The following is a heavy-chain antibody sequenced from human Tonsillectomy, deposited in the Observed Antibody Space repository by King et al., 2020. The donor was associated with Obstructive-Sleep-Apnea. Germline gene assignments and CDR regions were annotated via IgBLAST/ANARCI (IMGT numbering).Heavy chain of an antibody. D-gene: IGHD6-19*01. J-gene: IGHJ6*02. CDR2: ISGCVCST. CDR3: AKGIAVAGTWYYGMDV. V-gene: IGHV3-23*04. CDR1: GFTFSSYG. Sequence: DGQLVQSGGGLVQPGGSLRLSCAASGFTFSSYGMSWVRQAPGKGLEWGAAISGCVCSTLFADAVKVRFTISRDNSKNTLYLQMNSLRAEDTAVYYCAKGIAVAGTWYYGMDVWGQGTTVTVSS.